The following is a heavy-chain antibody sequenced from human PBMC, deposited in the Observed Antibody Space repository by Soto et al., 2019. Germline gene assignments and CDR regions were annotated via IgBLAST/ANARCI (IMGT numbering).Heavy chain of an antibody. CDR1: GASVRSGDYY. CDR2: IYHSGGS. Sequence: QVQLQESGPGLVKPSQTLSLTCSVSGASVRSGDYYWSSIRQAPGKGLEWIGYIYHSGGSYYNPSLKGRLTISIDTSKNQFSLKLNAVTAADTALYYCVGTGTTDDYWGRGTLVTVSS. CDR3: VGTGTTDDY. D-gene: IGHD4-17*01. V-gene: IGHV4-30-4*01. J-gene: IGHJ4*02.